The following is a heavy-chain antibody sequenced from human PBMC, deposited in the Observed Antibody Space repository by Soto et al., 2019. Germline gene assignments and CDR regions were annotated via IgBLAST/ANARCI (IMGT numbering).Heavy chain of an antibody. D-gene: IGHD3-22*01. J-gene: IGHJ5*01. Sequence: SETLSLTCAVYGGSFSGHSWTWIRQSPGKGLEWIGDINHSGRVNYSPSLKSRVTISLDTSKNQFSLTLSAVTAADTAMYYCSTSAYDTNGYYRFEPWGQGTLVTVSS. V-gene: IGHV4-34*01. CDR1: GGSFSGHS. CDR2: INHSGRV. CDR3: STSAYDTNGYYRFEP.